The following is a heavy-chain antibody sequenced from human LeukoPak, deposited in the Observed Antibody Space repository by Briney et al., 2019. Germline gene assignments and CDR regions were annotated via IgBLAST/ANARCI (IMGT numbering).Heavy chain of an antibody. CDR1: GGSFSGYY. CDR2: INHSGST. Sequence: SETLSLTCAVYGGSFSGYYWSWIRQPPGKGLEWIGEINHSGSTNYNPSLKSRVTTSVDTSKNQFSLKLSSVTAADTAVYYCARGPRVRWFDPWGQGTLVTVSS. V-gene: IGHV4-34*01. J-gene: IGHJ5*02. CDR3: ARGPRVRWFDP.